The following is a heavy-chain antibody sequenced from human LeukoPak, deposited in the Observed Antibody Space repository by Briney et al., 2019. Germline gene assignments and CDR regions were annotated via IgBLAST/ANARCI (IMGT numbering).Heavy chain of an antibody. D-gene: IGHD5-24*01. CDR3: ARKDGDI. CDR2: IDASGST. CDR1: GVSVRSYF. J-gene: IGHJ3*02. Sequence: PSETLSLTCTVSGVSVRSYFWIWIRQPAGRGLEWIGRIDASGSTNFNPSLKSRVTISMDSSKNEFSLKLSSVTAADTALYYCARKDGDIWGQGTRVTVSS. V-gene: IGHV4-4*07.